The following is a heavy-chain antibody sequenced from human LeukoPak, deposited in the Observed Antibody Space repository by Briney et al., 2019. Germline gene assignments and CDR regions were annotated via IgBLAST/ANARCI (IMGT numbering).Heavy chain of an antibody. CDR3: ARELKTVAGTGY. J-gene: IGHJ4*02. V-gene: IGHV4-59*08. CDR2: IYYSGST. D-gene: IGHD6-19*01. CDR1: GGSISSYY. Sequence: PSETLSLTCTVSGGSISSYYWSWIRQPPGKGLEWIGYIYYSGSTNYNPSLKSRVTISVDTSKNQFSLKLSSVTAADTAVYYCARELKTVAGTGYWGQGTLVTVSS.